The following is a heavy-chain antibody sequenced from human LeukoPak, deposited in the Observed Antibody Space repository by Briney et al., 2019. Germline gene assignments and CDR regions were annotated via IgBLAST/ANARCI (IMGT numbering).Heavy chain of an antibody. CDR3: VQGWRDN. CDR1: GFTFSNYW. Sequence: GGSLRLSCAASGFTFSNYWMSWVRQAPGKGLEWVANINQDSSEKYYVDSVKGRFTISRDNAKNSLYLQLNTLRPEDTAMYYCVQGWRDNWGQGTLVTVSS. D-gene: IGHD2-15*01. J-gene: IGHJ4*02. CDR2: INQDSSEK. V-gene: IGHV3-7*01.